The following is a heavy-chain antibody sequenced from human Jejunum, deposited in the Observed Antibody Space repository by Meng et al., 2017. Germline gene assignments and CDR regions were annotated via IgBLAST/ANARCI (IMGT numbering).Heavy chain of an antibody. Sequence: ESRPGMVKPSQTLSLNCTVSGASISSDSQYWTWIRQHPGKGLEWIGYIHKSGNTYYSPSLESRISMAVDTSKNQFSLKLNSVTAADTAVYYCARETVVTTRFYDYWGQGTLVTVSS. D-gene: IGHD4-17*01. CDR1: GASISSDSQY. CDR3: ARETVVTTRFYDY. V-gene: IGHV4-31*03. J-gene: IGHJ4*02. CDR2: IHKSGNT.